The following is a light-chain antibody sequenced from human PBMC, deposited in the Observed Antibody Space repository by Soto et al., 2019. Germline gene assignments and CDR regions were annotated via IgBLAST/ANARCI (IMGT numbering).Light chain of an antibody. J-gene: IGKJ1*01. CDR3: QQCGSSPET. V-gene: IGKV3-20*01. Sequence: DIVLTQSPGTLCLSPGQRATLSCRASQSISSSFLAWYQQKPGQAPRLLIYGASSRATGIPDRFSGSGSGTDFTLTISRLEPEDFAVYYCQQCGSSPETFGQGTKVDIK. CDR1: QSISSSF. CDR2: GAS.